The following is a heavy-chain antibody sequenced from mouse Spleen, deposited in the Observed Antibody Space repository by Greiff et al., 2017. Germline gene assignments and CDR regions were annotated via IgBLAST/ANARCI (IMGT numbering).Heavy chain of an antibody. V-gene: IGHV1-52*01. CDR3: ARGQVRPLMDY. CDR1: GYTFTSYW. CDR2: IDPSDSET. D-gene: IGHD2-14*01. Sequence: QVQLQQPGAELVRPGSSVKLSCKASGYTFTSYWMHWVKQRPIQGLEWIGNIDPSDSETHYNQKFKDKATLTVDKSSSTAYMQLSSLTSEDSAVYYCARGQVRPLMDYWGQGTSVTVSS. J-gene: IGHJ4*01.